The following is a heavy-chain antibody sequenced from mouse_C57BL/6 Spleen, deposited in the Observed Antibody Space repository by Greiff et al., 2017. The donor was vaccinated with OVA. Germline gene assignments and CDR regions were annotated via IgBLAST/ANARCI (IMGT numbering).Heavy chain of an antibody. D-gene: IGHD1-1*01. CDR2: INPNNGGT. V-gene: IGHV1-22*01. CDR3: ARQGVDYGSFYAMDY. Sequence: EVQLQQSGPELVKPGASVKMSCKASGYTFTDYNMHWVKQSHGKSLEWIGYINPNNGGTSYNQQFKGKATLTVHKSSSTAYMELRSLTSEDSAVYYCARQGVDYGSFYAMDYWGQGTSVTVSS. CDR1: GYTFTDYN. J-gene: IGHJ4*01.